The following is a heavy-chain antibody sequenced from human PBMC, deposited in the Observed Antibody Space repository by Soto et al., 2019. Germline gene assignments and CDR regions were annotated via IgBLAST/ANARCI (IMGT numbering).Heavy chain of an antibody. J-gene: IGHJ5*02. V-gene: IGHV1-69*01. CDR1: GGTFSSYA. CDR3: ERVTSMVRGVIDNGFDP. CDR2: IIPMYGPA. D-gene: IGHD3-10*01. Sequence: QVPLVQSGAEVKKPGSSVTVSCKASGGTFSSYAIHWVRQAPGQGLEWMGGIIPMYGPAKYAQRFQGRVTITADESTTTLYMALTSLTYQDTAVYYCERVTSMVRGVIDNGFDPWGHGTLVTVSA.